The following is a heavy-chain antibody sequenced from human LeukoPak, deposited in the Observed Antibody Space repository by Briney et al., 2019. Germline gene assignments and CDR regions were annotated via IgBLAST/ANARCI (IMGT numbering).Heavy chain of an antibody. V-gene: IGHV4-34*01. D-gene: IGHD6-13*01. Sequence: SETLSLTRAVYGGSFSGYYRSWIRQPPGKGLEWIGEINHSGSTNYNPSLKSRVTISVDTSKNQFSLKLSSVTAADTAVYYCARGIAAAGTFDYWGQGTLVTVSS. J-gene: IGHJ4*02. CDR3: ARGIAAAGTFDY. CDR1: GGSFSGYY. CDR2: INHSGST.